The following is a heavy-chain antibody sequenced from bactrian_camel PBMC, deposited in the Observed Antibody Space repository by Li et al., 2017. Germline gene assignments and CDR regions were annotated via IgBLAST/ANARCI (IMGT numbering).Heavy chain of an antibody. CDR3: AAAGRAYSDYAGY. D-gene: IGHD4*01. J-gene: IGHJ4*01. Sequence: VQLVESGGGLVQPRGSLRLSCVASGFTFSNNFMHWVRQAPGKGLEWVSSINTGDESRNSANSVKGRFTISRDNAKNTLYLQMNSLKLEDTAVYHCAAAGRAYSDYAGYWGRGTQVTVS. CDR2: INTGDESR. V-gene: IGHV3S19*01. CDR1: GFTFSNNF.